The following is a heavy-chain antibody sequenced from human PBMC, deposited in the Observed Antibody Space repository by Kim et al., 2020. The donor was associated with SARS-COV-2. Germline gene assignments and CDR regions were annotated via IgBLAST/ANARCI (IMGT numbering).Heavy chain of an antibody. CDR2: IYYSGST. J-gene: IGHJ4*02. V-gene: IGHV4-59*01. CDR3: AGLGGYYGSGFDY. CDR1: GGSISSYY. D-gene: IGHD3-10*01. Sequence: SETLSLTCTVSGGSISSYYWSWIRQPPGKGLEWIGYIYYSGSTNYNPSLKSRVTISVDTSKNQFSLKLSSVTAADTAVYYCAGLGGYYGSGFDYWGQGTLVTVSS.